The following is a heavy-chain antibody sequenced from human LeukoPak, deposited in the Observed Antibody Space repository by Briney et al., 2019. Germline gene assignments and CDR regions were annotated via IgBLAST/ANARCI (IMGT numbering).Heavy chain of an antibody. V-gene: IGHV1-8*03. J-gene: IGHJ4*02. CDR2: MNPNSGNT. CDR1: GYTFTGYY. D-gene: IGHD1-26*01. Sequence: ASVKVSCKASGYTFTGYYMHWVRQAPGQGLEWMGWMNPNSGNTGYAQKFQGRVTITRNTSISTAYMELSSLRSEDTAVYYCARDGVVGAQDYWGQGTLVTVSS. CDR3: ARDGVVGAQDY.